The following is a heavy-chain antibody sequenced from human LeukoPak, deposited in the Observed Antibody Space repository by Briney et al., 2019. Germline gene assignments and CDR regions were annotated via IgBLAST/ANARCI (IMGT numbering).Heavy chain of an antibody. D-gene: IGHD3-9*01. V-gene: IGHV1-69*05. CDR2: IIPIFGTA. CDR1: GGTFSSYA. J-gene: IGHJ5*02. Sequence: GASVKVSCKASGGTFSSYAISWVRQAPGQGLEWMGGIIPIFGTANYAQKFQGRVTITTDESTSTAYMELSRLRSEDTAVYYCAREFHDILAGYGWFDPWGQGTLVTVSS. CDR3: AREFHDILAGYGWFDP.